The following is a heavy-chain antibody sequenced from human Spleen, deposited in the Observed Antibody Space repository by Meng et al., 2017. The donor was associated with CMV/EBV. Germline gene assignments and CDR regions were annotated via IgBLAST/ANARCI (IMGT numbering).Heavy chain of an antibody. Sequence: SGGSISDSRFFWGWIRQAPGEGLEWIGSISNNGNTYYSPSLKSRVTISADAAKNQFSLKLASVTAADTAVFYCARHTQHSTTSPFDYWGQGTLVTVSS. CDR2: ISNNGNT. CDR3: ARHTQHSTTSPFDY. CDR1: GGSISDSRFF. V-gene: IGHV4-39*01. J-gene: IGHJ4*02. D-gene: IGHD2-2*01.